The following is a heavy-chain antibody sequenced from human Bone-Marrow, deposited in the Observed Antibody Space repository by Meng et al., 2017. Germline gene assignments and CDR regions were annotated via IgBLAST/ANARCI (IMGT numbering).Heavy chain of an antibody. D-gene: IGHD6-13*01. CDR3: ARGPRRAIAAAGTGYFDL. CDR2: INHSGST. CDR1: GGSFSGYY. J-gene: IGHJ2*01. Sequence: QVQPQQWGAGLLKPSETLSLSCAAYGGSFSGYYWSWIRQPPGKGLEWIGEINHSGSTNYNPSLKSRVTISVDTSKNQFSLKLSSVTAADTAVYYCARGPRRAIAAAGTGYFDLWGRGTLVT. V-gene: IGHV4-34*01.